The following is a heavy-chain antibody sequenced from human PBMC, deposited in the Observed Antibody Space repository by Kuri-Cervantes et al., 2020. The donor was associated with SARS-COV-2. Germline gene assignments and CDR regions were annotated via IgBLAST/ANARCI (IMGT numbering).Heavy chain of an antibody. J-gene: IGHJ5*02. V-gene: IGHV1-2*02. CDR2: INPNSGGT. Sequence: ASVKVSCKASGYTFTGYYMHWVRQAPGQGLEWMGWINPNSGGTDYAQKFQGRVTMISNTSITTAYMELSSLTSEDTAVYYCARGHHLSNWFDPWGQGTLVTVSS. CDR3: ARGHHLSNWFDP. CDR1: GYTFTGYY.